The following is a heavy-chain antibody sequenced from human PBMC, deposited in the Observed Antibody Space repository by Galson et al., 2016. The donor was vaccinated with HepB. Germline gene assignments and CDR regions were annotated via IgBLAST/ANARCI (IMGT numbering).Heavy chain of an antibody. V-gene: IGHV4-31*03. Sequence: TLSLTCTVSGGSISSGGYYWSWIRQHPGKGLEWIGYIHNSGSTSYNPSLKSRVTISVDTSKNQFSLKLTSVTAADTAVYYCARGVVSGYYFSRNPRSYYYFDSWGLGTLVTVSS. J-gene: IGHJ4*02. CDR2: IHNSGST. CDR1: GGSISSGGYY. CDR3: ARGVVSGYYFSRNPRSYYYFDS. D-gene: IGHD3-22*01.